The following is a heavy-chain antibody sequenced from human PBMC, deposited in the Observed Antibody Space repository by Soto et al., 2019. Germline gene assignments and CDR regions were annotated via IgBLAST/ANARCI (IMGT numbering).Heavy chain of an antibody. Sequence: QVRLEESGPGLVKPSETLSLICSVSGGSVNNANYFWNWIRHHPENGLEWIGYIYYSGSTRYNPSFKTRATLSIDTSKNQCSLRLNSVTVADTAVYFCARDADYGGSRGGMDVWGRGKTVTVSS. D-gene: IGHD4-17*01. J-gene: IGHJ6*02. V-gene: IGHV4-31*03. CDR3: ARDADYGGSRGGMDV. CDR1: GGSVNNANYF. CDR2: IYYSGST.